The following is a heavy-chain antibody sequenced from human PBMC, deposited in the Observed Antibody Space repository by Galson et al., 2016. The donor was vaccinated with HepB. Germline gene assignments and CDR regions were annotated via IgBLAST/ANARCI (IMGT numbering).Heavy chain of an antibody. J-gene: IGHJ3*02. CDR3: ARGDCAGDCYSPPDDAFDI. CDR2: VDPSDSYT. D-gene: IGHD2-21*02. V-gene: IGHV5-10-1*01. Sequence: QSGAEVKKPGESLKISCKGSGYSFTNYWINWVRQMPGKGLEWMGTVDPSDSYTRYSPSFQGHVTISTDKSISTAYLQWSGLKASDSAMYYCARGDCAGDCYSPPDDAFDIWGQGTTVTVPS. CDR1: GYSFTNYW.